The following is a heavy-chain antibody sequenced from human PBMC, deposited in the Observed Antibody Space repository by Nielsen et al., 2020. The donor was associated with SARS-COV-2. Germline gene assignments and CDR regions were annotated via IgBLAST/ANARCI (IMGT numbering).Heavy chain of an antibody. CDR1: GYTFTSYA. CDR2: INAGNGNT. Sequence: ASVKVSCKASGYTFTSYAMHWVRQAPGQRLEWMGWINAGNGNTKYSQKFQGRVTMTTDTSTSTAYMELRSLRSDDTAVYYCARTSRDITIFGPGSPYYGMDVWGQGTTVTVSS. D-gene: IGHD3-3*01. CDR3: ARTSRDITIFGPGSPYYGMDV. V-gene: IGHV1-3*01. J-gene: IGHJ6*02.